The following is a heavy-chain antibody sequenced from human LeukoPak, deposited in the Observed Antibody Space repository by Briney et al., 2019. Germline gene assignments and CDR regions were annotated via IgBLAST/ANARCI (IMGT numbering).Heavy chain of an antibody. CDR3: ASPPICSGGSCYDY. CDR2: IYYSGST. D-gene: IGHD2-15*01. Sequence: SETLSLTCTVSGGSTSSGSYYWGWIRQPPGKGLEWIGSIYYSGSTYYNPSLKSRVTISVDTSKNQFSLKLSSVTAADTAVYYCASPPICSGGSCYDYWGQGTLVTVSS. CDR1: GGSTSSGSYY. V-gene: IGHV4-39*01. J-gene: IGHJ4*02.